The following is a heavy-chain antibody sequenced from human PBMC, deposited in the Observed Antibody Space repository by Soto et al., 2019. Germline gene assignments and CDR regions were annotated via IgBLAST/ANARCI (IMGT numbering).Heavy chain of an antibody. CDR2: INPKSGGT. Sequence: ASVKVSRKASGYTCTDYHRHWVRQAPGQELEWLGRINPKSGGTSTAQKFQGWVTMTTDTSISTASMELTRLTSDDTAIYYCARGDSTDCSNGVCSFFYNHDMDVWGQGTTVTVSS. V-gene: IGHV1-2*04. CDR3: ARGDSTDCSNGVCSFFYNHDMDV. D-gene: IGHD2-8*01. J-gene: IGHJ6*02. CDR1: GYTCTDYH.